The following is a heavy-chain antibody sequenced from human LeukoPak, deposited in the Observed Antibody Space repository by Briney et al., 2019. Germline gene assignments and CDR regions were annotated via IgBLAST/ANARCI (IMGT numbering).Heavy chain of an antibody. Sequence: PGGSLRLSCAASGFTFSSYWMNWVRQAPGKGLEWVSSISSSSSYIYYADSVKGRFTISRDNAKNSLYLQMNSLRVEDTAVYYCARGGIAARSIDYWGQGTLVTVSS. V-gene: IGHV3-21*01. CDR2: ISSSSSYI. D-gene: IGHD6-6*01. J-gene: IGHJ4*02. CDR3: ARGGIAARSIDY. CDR1: GFTFSSYW.